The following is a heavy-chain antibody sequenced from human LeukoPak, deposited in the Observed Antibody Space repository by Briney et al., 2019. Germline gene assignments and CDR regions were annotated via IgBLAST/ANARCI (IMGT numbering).Heavy chain of an antibody. Sequence: SGTLSLTCAVYGGSFSGYYWSWIRQPPGKGLEWIGEINHSGSTNYNPSLKSRVTISVDTSKNQLSLKLSSVTAADTAVYYCARAGPIYYDYVWGSYRRFDYWGQGTLVTVSS. J-gene: IGHJ4*02. D-gene: IGHD3-16*02. CDR3: ARAGPIYYDYVWGSYRRFDY. CDR1: GGSFSGYY. CDR2: INHSGST. V-gene: IGHV4-34*01.